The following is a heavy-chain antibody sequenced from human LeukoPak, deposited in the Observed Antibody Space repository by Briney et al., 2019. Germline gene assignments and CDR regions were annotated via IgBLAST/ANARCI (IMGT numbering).Heavy chain of an antibody. J-gene: IGHJ1*01. CDR2: ISGSYTS. CDR1: GFTFSSYA. V-gene: IGHV3-69-1*02. D-gene: IGHD3-22*01. Sequence: GGSLRLSCAASGFTFSSYAMSWVRQAPGKGLEWVSAISGSYTSYYADSVKGRFTISRDNAKNSLYLQMNSLRAEDTAVYYCARESLEGYDSSGYYSGEYFQHWGQGTLVTVSS. CDR3: ARESLEGYDSSGYYSGEYFQH.